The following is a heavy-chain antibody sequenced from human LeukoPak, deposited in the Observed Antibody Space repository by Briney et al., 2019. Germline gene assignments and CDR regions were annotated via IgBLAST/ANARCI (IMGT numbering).Heavy chain of an antibody. Sequence: GGSLRLSCAASGFTFSSSAMNWVRQAPGKGLEWVSTISGTGGSTYYADSVRGRFTISRDNSKNTLYLQMNGLRAEDTAVYYCAKDPGGENYWGQGTLVTVSS. CDR3: AKDPGGENY. CDR1: GFTFSSSA. J-gene: IGHJ4*02. CDR2: ISGTGGST. V-gene: IGHV3-23*01. D-gene: IGHD2-8*02.